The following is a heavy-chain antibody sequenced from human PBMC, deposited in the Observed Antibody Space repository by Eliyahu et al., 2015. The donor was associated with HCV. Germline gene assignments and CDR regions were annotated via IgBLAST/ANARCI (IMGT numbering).Heavy chain of an antibody. CDR1: GFXFRXYW. CDR3: ARDWGYCSGGNCYTVLDY. CDR2: IKEDGGEK. J-gene: IGHJ4*02. D-gene: IGHD2-15*01. Sequence: EVQLVESGGDLVQPGGSXXLSCAASGFXFRXYWMXWVRQAPGKGXEWVANIKEDGGEKNYVDSVKGRFTISRDNAKSSLYLQMNSLRAEDTAVYYCARDWGYCSGGNCYTVLDYWGQGALVTVSS. V-gene: IGHV3-7*04.